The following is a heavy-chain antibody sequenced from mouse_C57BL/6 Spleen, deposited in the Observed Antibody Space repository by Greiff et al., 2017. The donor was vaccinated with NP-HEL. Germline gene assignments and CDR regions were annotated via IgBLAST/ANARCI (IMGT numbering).Heavy chain of an antibody. CDR2: INYDGSST. CDR1: GFTFSDYY. CDR3: AREGLTGFDY. V-gene: IGHV5-16*01. Sequence: EVMLVESEGGLVQPGSSMKLSCTASGFTFSDYYMAWVRQVPEKGLEWVANINYDGSSTYYLDSLKSRFIISRDNAKNILYLQMSSLKSEDTATYYCAREGLTGFDYWGQGTTLTVSS. D-gene: IGHD4-1*01. J-gene: IGHJ2*01.